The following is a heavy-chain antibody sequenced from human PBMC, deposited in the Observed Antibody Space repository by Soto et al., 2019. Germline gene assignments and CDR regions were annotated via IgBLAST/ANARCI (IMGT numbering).Heavy chain of an antibody. CDR3: ARERVVAATTRYYYYGMDV. J-gene: IGHJ6*02. CDR2: ISSSSSYI. V-gene: IGHV3-21*04. D-gene: IGHD2-15*01. Sequence: PGGSLRLSCAASGFTFSSYSMNWVRQAPGKGLEWVSSISSSSSYIYYADSVKGRFTISRDNAKNSLYLQMNSLRAEDTAVYYCARERVVAATTRYYYYGMDVWGQGTTVTVSS. CDR1: GFTFSSYS.